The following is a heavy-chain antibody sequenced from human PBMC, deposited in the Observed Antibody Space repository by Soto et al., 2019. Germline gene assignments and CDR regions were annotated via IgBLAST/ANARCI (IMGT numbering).Heavy chain of an antibody. CDR3: ARGYNRNDWFDP. J-gene: IGHJ5*02. V-gene: IGHV3-23*01. CDR1: GFTFSSYA. Sequence: GGSLRLSCAASGFTFSSYAMSWVRQAPGKGLEWVSAISGSGGSTYYADSVKGRFTISRDNSKNTLYLQMNSLRAEDTAVYYCARGYNRNDWFDPWGQGTLVTVSS. CDR2: ISGSGGST. D-gene: IGHD1-20*01.